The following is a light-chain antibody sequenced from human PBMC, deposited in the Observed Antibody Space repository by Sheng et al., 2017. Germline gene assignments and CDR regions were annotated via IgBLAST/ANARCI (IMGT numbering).Light chain of an antibody. V-gene: IGKV3-20*01. Sequence: EIVLTQSPGTLSLSPGERATLSCRASQSFSSSYLAWYQQKPGQAPRLLIYGASSRATGIPDRFSGSGSGTDFTLTISSLQPDDFATYHCQHYNSYSYTFGQGTKLEIK. CDR3: QHYNSYSYT. CDR1: QSFSSSY. CDR2: GAS. J-gene: IGKJ2*01.